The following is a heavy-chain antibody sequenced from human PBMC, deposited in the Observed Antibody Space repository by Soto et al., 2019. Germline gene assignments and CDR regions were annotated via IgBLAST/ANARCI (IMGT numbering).Heavy chain of an antibody. CDR3: ARLVGDSSGYYYDDY. V-gene: IGHV5-10-1*01. CDR1: GYSFTSYW. Sequence: EVQLVQSGAEVKKPGESLRISCKGSGYSFTSYWISWVRQMPGKGLEWMGRIDPSDSYTNYSPSFQGHVTISADKSISTAYLQWSSRKASDTAMYYCARLVGDSSGYYYDDYWGQGTLVTVSS. D-gene: IGHD3-22*01. CDR2: IDPSDSYT. J-gene: IGHJ4*02.